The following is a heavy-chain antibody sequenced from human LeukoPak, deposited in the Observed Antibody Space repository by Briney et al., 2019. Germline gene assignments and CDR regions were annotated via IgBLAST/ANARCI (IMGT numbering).Heavy chain of an antibody. CDR2: ISGSGGST. CDR1: GFTFSSYA. V-gene: IGHV3-23*01. Sequence: HPGGSLRLSCAASGFTFSSYAMSWVRQAPGKGLEWVSAISGSGGSTYYADSVKGRFTISRDNSKNTLYLQMNSLRAEDTAVYYCAKDDSGWYDLDYWGQGTLVTVSS. D-gene: IGHD6-19*01. CDR3: AKDDSGWYDLDY. J-gene: IGHJ4*02.